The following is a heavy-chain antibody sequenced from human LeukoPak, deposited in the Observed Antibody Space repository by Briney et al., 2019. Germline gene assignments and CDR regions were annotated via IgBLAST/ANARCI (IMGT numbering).Heavy chain of an antibody. CDR1: GFTFSGFW. J-gene: IGHJ3*01. V-gene: IGHV3-7*03. Sequence: GGSLRLSCAVSGFTFSGFWMSWSRQAPGKGLEWVASINSDGSEGYYADVVKGRFTISRDNAKNSLYLQINSLRAENTAVYYCARSSYSSSSSVWGQGTMVTVSS. CDR3: ARSSYSSSSSV. CDR2: INSDGSEG. D-gene: IGHD6-6*01.